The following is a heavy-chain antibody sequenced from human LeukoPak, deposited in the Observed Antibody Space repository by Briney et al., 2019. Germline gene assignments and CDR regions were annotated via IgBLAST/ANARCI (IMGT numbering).Heavy chain of an antibody. V-gene: IGHV3-23*01. CDR1: GFNFGNHA. CDR3: VREDTPATADY. CDR2: ISGGGDIT. J-gene: IGHJ4*02. Sequence: GGSLRLSCAASGFNFGNHAMSWVRQTPGKGLEWVSAISGGGDITYYADSVTGRFTISRDNSKDTLFLQMHSLRPGDTAVYYCVREDTPATADYWGQGTLVTISS. D-gene: IGHD2-15*01.